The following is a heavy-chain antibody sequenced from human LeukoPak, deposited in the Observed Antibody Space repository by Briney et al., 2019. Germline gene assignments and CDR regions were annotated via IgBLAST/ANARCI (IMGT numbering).Heavy chain of an antibody. CDR1: GFTFSSYS. CDR3: ASLELAYCGGDCYSGSDY. V-gene: IGHV3-33*08. D-gene: IGHD2-21*02. J-gene: IGHJ4*02. Sequence: PGGSLRLSCAASGFTFSSYSMNWVRQAPGKGLEWVALIWYDGSNKYYADSVKGRLTISRDNSKNTLYLQMNSLRAEDTAVYYCASLELAYCGGDCYSGSDYWGQGTLVTVSS. CDR2: IWYDGSNK.